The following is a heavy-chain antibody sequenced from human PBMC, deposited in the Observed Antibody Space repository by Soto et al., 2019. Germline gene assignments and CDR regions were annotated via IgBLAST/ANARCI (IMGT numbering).Heavy chain of an antibody. V-gene: IGHV3-7*01. CDR1: GFTFSSHW. J-gene: IGHJ4*02. CDR2: IKQDGSEK. D-gene: IGHD6-6*01. Sequence: EVQLVESGGGLVQPGGSLRLSCAASGFTFSSHWMTWVRQAPGKGLEWVANIKQDGSEKYYVDSVKGRFTISRDNAKNSLYLQINSLRGEDTAVYYCARIGYSSSSFDYWGQGTLVTVSS. CDR3: ARIGYSSSSFDY.